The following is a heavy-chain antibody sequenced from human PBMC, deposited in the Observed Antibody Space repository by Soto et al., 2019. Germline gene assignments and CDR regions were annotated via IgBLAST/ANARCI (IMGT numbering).Heavy chain of an antibody. D-gene: IGHD3-3*01. V-gene: IGHV4-61*01. CDR1: GGSFKSGSYS. J-gene: IGHJ4*02. CDR2: VYHTGRT. Sequence: QVQLQESGPGLVKPSETLSLTCTVSGGSFKSGSYSWSWIRQPPGKGLEWIGYVYHTGRTSYNPSLKSRVSISMVTSKNQFSLNLDSVTAADTAVYFCVRDFAYFDSWGQGTLVTVSS. CDR3: VRDFAYFDS.